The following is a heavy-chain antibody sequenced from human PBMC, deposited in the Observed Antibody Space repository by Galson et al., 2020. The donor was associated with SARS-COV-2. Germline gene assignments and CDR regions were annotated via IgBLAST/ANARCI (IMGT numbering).Heavy chain of an antibody. Sequence: GESLKISCAASGFTFSSYGMHWVRQAPGKGLEWVAVISYDGSNKYYADSVKGRFTISRDNSKNTLYLQMNSLRAEDTAVYYCAKTYSGSYYTYFDYWGQGTLVTVSS. J-gene: IGHJ4*02. D-gene: IGHD1-26*01. CDR3: AKTYSGSYYTYFDY. V-gene: IGHV3-30*18. CDR2: ISYDGSNK. CDR1: GFTFSSYG.